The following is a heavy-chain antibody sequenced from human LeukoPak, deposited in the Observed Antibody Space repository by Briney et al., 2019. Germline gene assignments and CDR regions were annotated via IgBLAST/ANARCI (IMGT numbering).Heavy chain of an antibody. Sequence: ASVKVCCKASGYTFTGYYMHWVRQAPGQGLEWMGWMNPNSGNTGYAQKFQGRVTMTRNTSISTAYMELSSLRSEDTAVYYCTRSGYDYVWGSYRSNWFDPWGQGTLVTVSS. D-gene: IGHD3-16*02. J-gene: IGHJ5*02. CDR3: TRSGYDYVWGSYRSNWFDP. CDR2: MNPNSGNT. CDR1: GYTFTGYY. V-gene: IGHV1-8*02.